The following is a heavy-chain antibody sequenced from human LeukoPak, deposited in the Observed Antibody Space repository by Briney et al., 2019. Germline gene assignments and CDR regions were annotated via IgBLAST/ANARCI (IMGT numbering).Heavy chain of an antibody. J-gene: IGHJ5*02. CDR1: GFTFSDKW. D-gene: IGHD1-7*01. CDR2: IKKDGSQK. V-gene: IGHV3-7*03. Sequence: GGSLRLSCVGSGFTFSDKWMSWVRQAPGKGPEWVASIKKDGSQKYYVDSVKGRFTISRDNAQNSLYLQMSSLRVEDTAIYSCARVGWELLNLHFDPWGQGTLVSVSS. CDR3: ARVGWELLNLHFDP.